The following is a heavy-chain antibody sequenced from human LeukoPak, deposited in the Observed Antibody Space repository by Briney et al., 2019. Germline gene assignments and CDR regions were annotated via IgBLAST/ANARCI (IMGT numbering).Heavy chain of an antibody. Sequence: GSLRLSCAASGFTFSSYAISWVRQAPGKGLEWIGHIYNSGSTNYNPSLRGRVTISLDTSKNQVSLKLSSVTAADTAMYYCARKDGDGWGQGTLVTVSS. CDR1: GFTFSSYA. V-gene: IGHV4-59*01. CDR3: ARKDGDG. J-gene: IGHJ4*02. D-gene: IGHD5-24*01. CDR2: IYNSGST.